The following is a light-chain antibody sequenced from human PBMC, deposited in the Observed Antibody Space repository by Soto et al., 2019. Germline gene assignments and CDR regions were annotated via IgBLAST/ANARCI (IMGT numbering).Light chain of an antibody. Sequence: EIVLTQSPGTLSLSPGERATLSCRASQSVFSHTFLAWYQHKPGQAPRLLIYGASSRATGIPDRFSGSGSGTDVTLIIRSLEPEEFAVYYCQHEGSSPPYTFGQGTQLEIK. V-gene: IGKV3-20*01. CDR1: QSVFSHTF. CDR2: GAS. J-gene: IGKJ2*01. CDR3: QHEGSSPPYT.